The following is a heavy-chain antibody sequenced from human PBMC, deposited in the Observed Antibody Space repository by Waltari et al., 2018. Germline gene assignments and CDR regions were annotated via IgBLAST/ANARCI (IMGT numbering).Heavy chain of an antibody. Sequence: QVQLQESGPGLVKPSETLSLTCNVSGYSITSGYYWGWIRPPPGKGLEWIGNIFHSGTTFYNPSLKSRATISVDTSKNQFSLRLTSVTAADTAVYFCAKEGGSGTSDYWGQGALVIVSS. CDR2: IFHSGTT. V-gene: IGHV4-38-2*02. CDR1: GYSITSGYY. D-gene: IGHD3-16*01. J-gene: IGHJ4*02. CDR3: AKEGGSGTSDY.